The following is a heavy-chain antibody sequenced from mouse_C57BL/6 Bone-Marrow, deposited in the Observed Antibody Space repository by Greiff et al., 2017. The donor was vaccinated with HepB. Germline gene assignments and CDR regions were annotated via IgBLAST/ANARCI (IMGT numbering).Heavy chain of an antibody. CDR3: ARSLRHWYFDV. D-gene: IGHD1-2*01. Sequence: VQLQQSGAELVMPGASVKLSCKASGYTFTSYWMHWVKQRPGQGLEWIGEIDPSDSYTNYNQKFKGKSTLTVDKSSSTAYMQLSSLTSEDSAVYYCARSLRHWYFDVWGTGTTVTVSS. V-gene: IGHV1-69*01. CDR1: GYTFTSYW. J-gene: IGHJ1*03. CDR2: IDPSDSYT.